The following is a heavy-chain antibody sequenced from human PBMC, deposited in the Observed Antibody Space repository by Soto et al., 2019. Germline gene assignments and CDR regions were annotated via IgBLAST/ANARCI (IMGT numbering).Heavy chain of an antibody. J-gene: IGHJ5*02. D-gene: IGHD6-13*01. CDR1: GYTFTSYA. Sequence: QVQLVQSGAEEKKPGASVKVSCKASGYTFTSYAMHWVRQAPGQRLEWMGWINAGNGNTKYSQKFQGRVTITRDTFASAAYMELSSLRSEDTAVYYCARSSSWSYNWFDPWGQGTLVTVSS. CDR3: ARSSSWSYNWFDP. V-gene: IGHV1-3*05. CDR2: INAGNGNT.